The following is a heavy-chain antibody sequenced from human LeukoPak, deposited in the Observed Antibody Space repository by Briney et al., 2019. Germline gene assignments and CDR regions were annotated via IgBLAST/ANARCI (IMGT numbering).Heavy chain of an antibody. Sequence: SETLSLTCTVSGGSISSSSYYWGRIRQPPGKGLEWIGDISYSGSTYYNPSLKSRVTISVDTSKNQFSLKLSSVTATDTAVYYCASGGSSSWYRWFDPWGQGTLVTVSS. J-gene: IGHJ5*02. D-gene: IGHD6-13*01. CDR1: GGSISSSSYY. CDR2: ISYSGST. V-gene: IGHV4-39*01. CDR3: ASGGSSSWYRWFDP.